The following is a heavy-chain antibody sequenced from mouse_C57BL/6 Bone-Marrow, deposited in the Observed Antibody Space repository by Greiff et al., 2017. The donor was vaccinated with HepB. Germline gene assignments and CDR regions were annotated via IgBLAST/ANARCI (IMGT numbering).Heavy chain of an antibody. CDR2: IDPENGDT. CDR3: TTSYSNYVFAY. CDR1: GFNIKDDY. V-gene: IGHV14-4*01. J-gene: IGHJ3*01. Sequence: VQLKQSGAELVRPGASVKLSCTASGFNIKDDYMHWVKQRPEQGLEWIGWIDPENGDTEYASKFQGKATITADTSSNPAYLQLSSLTSEDTAVYYCTTSYSNYVFAYWGQGTLVTVSA. D-gene: IGHD2-5*01.